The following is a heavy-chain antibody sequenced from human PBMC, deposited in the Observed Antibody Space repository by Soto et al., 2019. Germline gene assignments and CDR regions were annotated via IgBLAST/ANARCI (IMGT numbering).Heavy chain of an antibody. Sequence: QVQLVQSVAEVKKPGSSVKVSCKASGGTFSSYSINWVRQAPGQGLEWMGEIIPIFGTANYAQKFQGRVTITADESTSTAYMELSSLRSEDTAVYSCARDGGRHSGGIDYWGQGTLVTVSS. D-gene: IGHD1-26*01. J-gene: IGHJ4*02. CDR3: ARDGGRHSGGIDY. CDR1: GGTFSSYS. V-gene: IGHV1-69*01. CDR2: IIPIFGTA.